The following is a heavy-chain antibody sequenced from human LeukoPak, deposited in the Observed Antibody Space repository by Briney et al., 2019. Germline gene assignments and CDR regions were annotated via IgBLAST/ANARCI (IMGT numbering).Heavy chain of an antibody. V-gene: IGHV3-23*01. D-gene: IGHD1-26*01. CDR2: ISGKGGST. Sequence: GSLRFSCASSEITFSNSAMSWVRQAPGKGMEWVAAISGKGGSTYHADSVKGRFTISRDTSTNTLHLQMDTLRVEDTAVYYCAKGGRGKIHKRDYFDSWGQGTLVTVSS. J-gene: IGHJ4*02. CDR3: AKGGRGKIHKRDYFDS. CDR1: EITFSNSA.